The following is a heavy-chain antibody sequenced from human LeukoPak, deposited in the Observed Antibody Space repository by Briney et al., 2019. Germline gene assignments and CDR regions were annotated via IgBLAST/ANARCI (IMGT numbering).Heavy chain of an antibody. Sequence: GGSLTLSCAASEFTVSSNYMSWVRQAPGKGLEWVSDIYSGGSTYYADSVKGRFTISRDNSKNTLYLQMNSLRAEDTAVYYCARENYYYDSIGYYYIYYIDVWGKGTTVTVSS. CDR3: ARENYYYDSIGYYYIYYIDV. CDR2: IYSGGST. D-gene: IGHD3-22*01. J-gene: IGHJ6*03. CDR1: EFTVSSNY. V-gene: IGHV3-53*01.